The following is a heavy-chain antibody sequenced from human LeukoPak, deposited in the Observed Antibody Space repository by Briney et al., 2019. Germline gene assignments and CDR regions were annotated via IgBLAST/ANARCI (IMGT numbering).Heavy chain of an antibody. CDR2: IYYSGRT. J-gene: IGHJ4*02. V-gene: IGHV4-59*08. D-gene: IGHD3-10*01. Sequence: PSETLSLTCTVSGGSISSYYWSWIRQPPGKGLEWIGYIYYSGRTKYNPSLKSRVTISVDTSKNQFSLSLSSVTAADTAVYYCARLNYYGSGRTSVDYWGQGTLVTVSS. CDR1: GGSISSYY. CDR3: ARLNYYGSGRTSVDY.